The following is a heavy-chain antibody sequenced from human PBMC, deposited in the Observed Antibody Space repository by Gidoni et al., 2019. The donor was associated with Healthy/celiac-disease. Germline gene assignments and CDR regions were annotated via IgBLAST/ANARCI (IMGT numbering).Heavy chain of an antibody. CDR2: IRRKANSYAT. J-gene: IGHJ4*02. D-gene: IGHD6-19*01. V-gene: IGHV3-73*01. Sequence: EVQLVESGGGLVQPGGSLKLSCAASGFTFSGSAMHWVRQASGKGLEWVGSIRRKANSYATAYAASVKGRFTISRDDSKNTAYLQMNSLKTEDTAVYYCTSSGWYGDDYWGQGTLVTVSS. CDR1: GFTFSGSA. CDR3: TSSGWYGDDY.